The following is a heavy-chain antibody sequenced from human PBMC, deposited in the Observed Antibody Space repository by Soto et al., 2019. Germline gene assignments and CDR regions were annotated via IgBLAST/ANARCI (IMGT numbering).Heavy chain of an antibody. D-gene: IGHD2-2*02. J-gene: IGHJ4*02. V-gene: IGHV3-7*01. CDR1: GFTFSSYW. Sequence: GGSLRLSCAASGFTFSSYWMSWVRQAPGKGLEWVANIRQGGSEKYYVDSVKGRFTISRDNAKNSLYLQMNSLRAEDTAVYYCARGSRYCSSTSCYTFDSWGQGTLVTVSS. CDR2: IRQGGSEK. CDR3: ARGSRYCSSTSCYTFDS.